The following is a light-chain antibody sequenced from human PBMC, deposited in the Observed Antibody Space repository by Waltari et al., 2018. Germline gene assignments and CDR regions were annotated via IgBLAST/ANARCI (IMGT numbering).Light chain of an antibody. V-gene: IGKV3-15*01. CDR3: QQYNNSWT. J-gene: IGKJ1*01. Sequence: EIVMTQSPATLSVSPGERATLSCRASQSVSSNLAWYRQKPGQPPRLLIYGAATRATGIPARFSGSGSGTEFTLTISSMQSEDFAVYYCQQYNNSWTFGQGTKVEIK. CDR1: QSVSSN. CDR2: GAA.